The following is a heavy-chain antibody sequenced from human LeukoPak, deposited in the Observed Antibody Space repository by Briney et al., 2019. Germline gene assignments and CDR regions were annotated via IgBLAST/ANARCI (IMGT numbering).Heavy chain of an antibody. CDR2: INTDGSST. CDR3: ERGMTYYYGSGKFDY. V-gene: IGHV3-74*01. J-gene: IGHJ4*02. CDR1: GFTFSDYW. Sequence: GGSLRLSCTASGFTFSDYWMHWVRQAPGQELVWVSRINTDGSSTTYAHSVKGGFTISRDNAKNTVYLEMNSLRAEDTAVYYCERGMTYYYGSGKFDYWGQGSLVTASS. D-gene: IGHD3-10*01.